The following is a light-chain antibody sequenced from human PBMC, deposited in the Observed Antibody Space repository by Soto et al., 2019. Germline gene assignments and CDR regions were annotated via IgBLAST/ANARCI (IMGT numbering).Light chain of an antibody. CDR1: SSDVGAYTY. Sequence: QSALTQPPSASGSPGQSVTISCTGTSSDVGAYTYVSWYQQHAGKAPKLVIYEVTKRPSGVPDRFSGSKSANTASLTVSGLQDEDEADYYCSSFASSNTWVFGGGTKLTVL. V-gene: IGLV2-8*01. J-gene: IGLJ3*02. CDR3: SSFASSNTWV. CDR2: EVT.